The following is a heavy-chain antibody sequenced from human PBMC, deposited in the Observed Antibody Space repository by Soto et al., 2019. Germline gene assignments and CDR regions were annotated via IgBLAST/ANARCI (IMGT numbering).Heavy chain of an antibody. CDR1: GFTFRSYA. J-gene: IGHJ5*02. V-gene: IGHV3-23*01. D-gene: IGHD6-19*01. CDR3: AKDAVAGNGRWDWFDP. Sequence: EVQLLESGGGLAQPGGSLRLSCAASGFTFRSYAMSWVRQAPGMRLEWVSGMSGSGDIIFYADSVKGRFSISRDNSNNTLYLQMNSLRAEDTAVYYCAKDAVAGNGRWDWFDPWGQGTLVTVSS. CDR2: MSGSGDII.